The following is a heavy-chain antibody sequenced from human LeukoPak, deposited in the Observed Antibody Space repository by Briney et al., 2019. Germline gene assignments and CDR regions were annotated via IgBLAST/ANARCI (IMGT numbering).Heavy chain of an antibody. CDR1: GGSINRSSYY. CDR3: ARQPPYSSTFDV. V-gene: IGHV4-39*01. D-gene: IGHD2-21*01. J-gene: IGHJ3*01. CDR2: MHPSGST. Sequence: PSETLSLTCTVSGGSINRSSYYWAWIRQPPGKGMEWIGSMHPSGSTYYNPSLRSRVTISVDTSKNQFSLSLTSVTAADRAVYYCARQPPYSSTFDVWGQGTMVSVSS.